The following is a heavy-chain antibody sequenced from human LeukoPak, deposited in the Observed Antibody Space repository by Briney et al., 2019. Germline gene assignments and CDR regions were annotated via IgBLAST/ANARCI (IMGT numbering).Heavy chain of an antibody. V-gene: IGHV3-23*01. CDR2: IIGGGTYT. J-gene: IGHJ4*02. CDR3: AKGTLEYCSGGSCYPFDH. CDR1: GFTFSSYA. Sequence: GGSLRLSWAAAGFTFSSYAMTWVRQAPGKGLESVSLIIGGGTYTYYTDSVKGRFTISRDNSKNTLYLQMNSLRAEDTAIYYCAKGTLEYCSGGSCYPFDHWGQGTLVTVSS. D-gene: IGHD2-15*01.